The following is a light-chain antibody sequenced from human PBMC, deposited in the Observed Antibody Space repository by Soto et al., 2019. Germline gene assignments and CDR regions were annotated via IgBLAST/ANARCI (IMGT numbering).Light chain of an antibody. J-gene: IGLJ3*02. CDR1: SSNLGAGYD. V-gene: IGLV1-40*01. CDR3: QSYDSSLSGRV. CDR2: GNN. Sequence: QPVLTQPPSVSGAPGQRVTISCTGSSSNLGAGYDVHWYLHLPGTAPKLLIYGNNNRPSGVPDRFSGSKTGTSASLAITGLQADDEADYYCQSYDSSLSGRVFGGGPKLTVL.